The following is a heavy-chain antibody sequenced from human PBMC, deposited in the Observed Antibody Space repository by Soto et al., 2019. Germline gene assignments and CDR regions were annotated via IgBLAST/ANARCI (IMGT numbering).Heavy chain of an antibody. V-gene: IGHV1-69*12. J-gene: IGHJ6*02. Sequence: QVQLVQSGAEVKKPGSSVKVSCKASGGTFSSYAISWVRQAPGQGLEWMGGIIPIFGTANYAQKFQGRVTSTADESTSTAYMELSSLRSEDTAVYYCAREFTYSSSSSYYYYGMDVWGQGTTVTVSS. CDR1: GGTFSSYA. D-gene: IGHD6-6*01. CDR2: IIPIFGTA. CDR3: AREFTYSSSSSYYYYGMDV.